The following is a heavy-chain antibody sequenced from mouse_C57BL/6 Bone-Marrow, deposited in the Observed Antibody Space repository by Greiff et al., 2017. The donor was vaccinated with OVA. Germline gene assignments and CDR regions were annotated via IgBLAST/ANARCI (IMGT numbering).Heavy chain of an antibody. D-gene: IGHD2-12*01. Sequence: VQLQQSGAALVRPGASVKLSCTASGFNIKDYYMHWVKQRPEQGLEWIGRIDPEGGDTEYAPKFQGKATMTADTSSNTAYLQLSSLTSEDTAVYYCTTGYSPRYFDVWGTGTTVTVSS. CDR3: TTGYSPRYFDV. CDR2: IDPEGGDT. CDR1: GFNIKDYY. V-gene: IGHV14-1*01. J-gene: IGHJ1*03.